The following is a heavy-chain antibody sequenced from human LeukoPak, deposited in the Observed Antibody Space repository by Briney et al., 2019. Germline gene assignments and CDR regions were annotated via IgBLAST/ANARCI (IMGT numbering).Heavy chain of an antibody. Sequence: ASVKVSCKASGYTFTSYGISWVRQAPGQGLEWMGWISAYNGNTNYAQKLQGRVTMTTDTSTSTACMELRSLRSDDTAVYYCARDRYSSSWYGGYWGQGTLVTVSS. J-gene: IGHJ4*02. D-gene: IGHD6-13*01. V-gene: IGHV1-18*01. CDR3: ARDRYSSSWYGGY. CDR2: ISAYNGNT. CDR1: GYTFTSYG.